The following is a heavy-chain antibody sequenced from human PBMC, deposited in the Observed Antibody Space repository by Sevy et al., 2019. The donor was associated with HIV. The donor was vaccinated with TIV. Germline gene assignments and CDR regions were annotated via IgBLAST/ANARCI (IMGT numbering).Heavy chain of an antibody. D-gene: IGHD3-3*01. Sequence: GGSLRLSCAASGFTFSSYAMSWVRQAPGKGLEWVSVISGSGGGTYYADSVKGRFTISRDNSKNTLYLLMSSLRAEDTAVYYCAKDGGDDFWSGYYIPVDYWGQRTLVTVSS. J-gene: IGHJ4*02. CDR2: ISGSGGGT. CDR1: GFTFSSYA. CDR3: AKDGGDDFWSGYYIPVDY. V-gene: IGHV3-23*01.